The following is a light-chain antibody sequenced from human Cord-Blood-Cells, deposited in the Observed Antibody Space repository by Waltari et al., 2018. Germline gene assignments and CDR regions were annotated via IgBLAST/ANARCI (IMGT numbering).Light chain of an antibody. J-gene: IGLJ3*02. Sequence: QSALTQPPSVSGSPGQSATIPCTGTISAVRGYKHVSWYQQHPGKAPHLMIYEVSKRPSGVPDRFSGSKSGNAAALTISGLQAEDESDYYCCSYAGSYAWVCGGGTKLTVL. V-gene: IGLV2-11*01. CDR2: EVS. CDR3: CSYAGSYAWV. CDR1: ISAVRGYKH.